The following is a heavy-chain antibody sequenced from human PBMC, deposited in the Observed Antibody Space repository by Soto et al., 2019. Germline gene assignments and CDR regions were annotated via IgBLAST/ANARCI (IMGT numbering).Heavy chain of an antibody. D-gene: IGHD5-18*01. Sequence: SETLSLTCTVSGGSISSGDYYWSWIRQPPGKGLEWIGYIYYSGSTYYNPSLKSRVTISVDTSKNQFSLKLSSVTAADTAVYYCARALVDTAMVAWFDPWGQGTLVTVSS. J-gene: IGHJ5*02. CDR1: GGSISSGDYY. CDR2: IYYSGST. V-gene: IGHV4-30-4*01. CDR3: ARALVDTAMVAWFDP.